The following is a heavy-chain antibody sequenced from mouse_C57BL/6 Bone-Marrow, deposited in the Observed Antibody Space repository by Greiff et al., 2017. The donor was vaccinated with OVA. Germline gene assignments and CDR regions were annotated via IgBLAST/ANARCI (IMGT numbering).Heavy chain of an antibody. Sequence: QVQLQQPGAELVKPGASVKMSCKASGYTFTSYWITWVKQRPGQGLEWIGDIYPGSGSTTYNEKFKSKATLTVDTSSSTAYMQLSSLTSEDSAVYYCARLGITTDDFDYGGQGTTLTVSS. CDR3: ARLGITTDDFDY. D-gene: IGHD1-1*01. V-gene: IGHV1-55*01. CDR1: GYTFTSYW. J-gene: IGHJ2*01. CDR2: IYPGSGST.